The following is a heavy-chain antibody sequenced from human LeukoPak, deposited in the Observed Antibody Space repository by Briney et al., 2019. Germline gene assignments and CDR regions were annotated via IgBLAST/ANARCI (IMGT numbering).Heavy chain of an antibody. CDR1: GFTFNDAW. CDR2: ISGSGGST. D-gene: IGHD3-10*01. CDR3: AKGMVRGVTYSYFDY. V-gene: IGHV3-23*01. Sequence: GGSLRLSCAASGFTFNDAWMNWVRQAPGKGLEWVSAISGSGGSTYYADSVKGRFTISRDNSKNTLYLQMNSLRAEDTAVYYCAKGMVRGVTYSYFDYWGQGTLVTVSS. J-gene: IGHJ4*02.